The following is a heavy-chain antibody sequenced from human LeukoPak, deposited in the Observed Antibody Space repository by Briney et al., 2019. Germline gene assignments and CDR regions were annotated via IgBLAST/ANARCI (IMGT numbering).Heavy chain of an antibody. CDR2: IIPIFGTA. CDR1: GGTFISYA. J-gene: IGHJ6*04. V-gene: IGHV1-69*06. CDR3: ARDRGVVPAANEWDYYYYGMDV. D-gene: IGHD2-2*01. Sequence: ASVKVSCKASGGTFISYAISWVRQAPGQGLEWMGGIIPIFGTANYAQKFQGRVTITADKSTSTAYMELSSLRSEDTAVYYCARDRGVVPAANEWDYYYYGMDVWGRGTTVTVSS.